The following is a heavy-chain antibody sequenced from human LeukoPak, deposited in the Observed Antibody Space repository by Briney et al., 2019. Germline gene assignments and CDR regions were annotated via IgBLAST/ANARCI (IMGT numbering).Heavy chain of an antibody. J-gene: IGHJ3*02. Sequence: PSETLSLTCTVSGGSISSYHWSWIRQPPGKGLEWIGYIYYSESTNHNPSLKSRVTISVDTSKNQFSLKLSSVTAADTAVYYCARAYYYGSGSYAFDIWGQGTMVTVSS. CDR2: IYYSEST. CDR1: GGSISSYH. D-gene: IGHD3-10*01. V-gene: IGHV4-59*01. CDR3: ARAYYYGSGSYAFDI.